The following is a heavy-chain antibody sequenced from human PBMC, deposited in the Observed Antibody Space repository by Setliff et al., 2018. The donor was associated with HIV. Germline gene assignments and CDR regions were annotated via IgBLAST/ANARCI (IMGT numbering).Heavy chain of an antibody. Sequence: GASVKVSCKASGDTFTDYYFHWLRQAPGQGLEWMGRINPNSGGTNYAQKFQGRVTVTADESTSTAYMQLSSLRSDDTAVYYCARGRNYDSSGYGDYYYYMDVWGKGTTVTVSS. CDR2: INPNSGGT. CDR3: ARGRNYDSSGYGDYYYYMDV. J-gene: IGHJ6*03. D-gene: IGHD3-22*01. CDR1: GDTFTDYY. V-gene: IGHV1-2*06.